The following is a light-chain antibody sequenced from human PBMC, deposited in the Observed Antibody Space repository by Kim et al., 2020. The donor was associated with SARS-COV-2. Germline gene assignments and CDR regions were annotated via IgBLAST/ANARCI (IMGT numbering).Light chain of an antibody. CDR2: TAS. Sequence: FREENATPSCRASQTDGNDYLAWFRQRPGQTPRVLIHTASIRATGIPDRFSGSGSGTDFTLTIPKLEPDDFAVYYCQQHAYCPLTFGGGTKVDIK. J-gene: IGKJ4*01. CDR3: QQHAYCPLT. V-gene: IGKV3-20*01. CDR1: QTDGNDY.